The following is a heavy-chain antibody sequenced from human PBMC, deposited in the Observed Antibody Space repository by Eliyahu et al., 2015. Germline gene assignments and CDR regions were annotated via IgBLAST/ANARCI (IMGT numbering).Heavy chain of an antibody. J-gene: IGHJ4*02. CDR1: GFXLXLYX. Sequence: EVQLVESGGXLVKPGGSLRLSCAASGFXLXLYXXNWVRQAPGKGLEWVSSISTSNGYIYYADSVKDRFTVSRDNARNSLYLQMNSLRAEDTALYYCARGPLPISMIVVTSHFDYWGQGTLVTVSS. CDR3: ARGPLPISMIVVTSHFDY. V-gene: IGHV3-21*01. CDR2: ISTSNGYI. D-gene: IGHD3-22*01.